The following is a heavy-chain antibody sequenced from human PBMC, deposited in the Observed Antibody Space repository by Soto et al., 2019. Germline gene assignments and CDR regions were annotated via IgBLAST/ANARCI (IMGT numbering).Heavy chain of an antibody. V-gene: IGHV2-5*02. Sequence: QITLKESVPTLVKPTQTLTVTCTFSGFSLRTSGVGVGWIRQSPGQALEWLGVIYWDDEKRYSPSLKSRLTLSKDTTKNQVVLTVANMDPLDTGTYYCARVFLDVVATLDFWGQGTPVIVSS. CDR2: IYWDDEK. CDR3: ARVFLDVVATLDF. CDR1: GFSLRTSGVG. D-gene: IGHD5-12*01. J-gene: IGHJ4*02.